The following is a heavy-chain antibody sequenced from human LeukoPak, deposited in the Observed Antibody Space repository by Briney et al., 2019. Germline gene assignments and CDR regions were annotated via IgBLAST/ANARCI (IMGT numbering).Heavy chain of an antibody. CDR1: GFTFSLFG. D-gene: IGHD6-6*01. Sequence: GGSLRLSCVASGFTFSLFGMHWVRQAPGKGLEWVGVIRYDGEIKYYADSVKGRFTISRDNSKNTVHLQMNSLRVEDTAVYYCARDARFGSSYSDYWGQGTVVTVSS. CDR2: IRYDGEIK. J-gene: IGHJ4*02. CDR3: ARDARFGSSYSDY. V-gene: IGHV3-33*01.